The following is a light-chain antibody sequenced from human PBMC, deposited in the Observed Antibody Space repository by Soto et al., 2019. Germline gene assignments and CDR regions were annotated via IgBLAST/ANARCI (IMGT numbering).Light chain of an antibody. Sequence: IQMTQSPSTLSATVGDRVTITCRASQNINTWLAWYQQKPGKAPKVLIYDASSLQSGVPSRFSGSGSGTEFTLTISSLQPDDFATYYCQQYNANFAGGTKVDIK. V-gene: IGKV1-5*01. CDR2: DAS. CDR1: QNINTW. J-gene: IGKJ4*01. CDR3: QQYNAN.